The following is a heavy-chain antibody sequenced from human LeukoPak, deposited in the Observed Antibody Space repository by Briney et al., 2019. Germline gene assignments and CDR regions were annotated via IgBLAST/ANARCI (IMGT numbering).Heavy chain of an antibody. D-gene: IGHD3-22*01. CDR1: GFTFSSYA. Sequence: PGGSLRLSCAASGFTFSSYAMHWVRQAPGKGLEWVSAISGSGGSTYYADSVKGRFTISRDNSKNTLYLQMNSLRAEDTAVYYCAKERYYYDSSGYYDYWGQGTLVTVST. J-gene: IGHJ4*02. CDR2: ISGSGGST. CDR3: AKERYYYDSSGYYDY. V-gene: IGHV3-23*01.